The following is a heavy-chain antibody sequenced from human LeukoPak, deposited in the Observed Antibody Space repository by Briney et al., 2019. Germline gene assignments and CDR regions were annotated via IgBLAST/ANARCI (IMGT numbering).Heavy chain of an antibody. CDR3: AKDGGGLSGYDWFDD. CDR2: MNEDGSAK. Sequence: GGSLRLSCAASGFTFSDYWMTWVRQAPGKGLEWVANMNEDGSAKYYVDSVKGRFTISRDNAKNSLYLQMNSLRDEDTAVYYCAKDGGGLSGYDWFDDWGQGTLVTVSS. J-gene: IGHJ4*02. CDR1: GFTFSDYW. D-gene: IGHD5-12*01. V-gene: IGHV3-7*01.